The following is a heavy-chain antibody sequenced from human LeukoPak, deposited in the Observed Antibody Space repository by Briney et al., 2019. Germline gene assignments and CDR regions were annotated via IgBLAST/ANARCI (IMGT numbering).Heavy chain of an antibody. CDR2: IGPHSTFT. CDR3: VREGEGPLSKDFDY. Sequence: ASVKVSCKSPGFTFTDHYIHWVRQGTGQGLEWMGYIGPHSTFTSSPQEFQGRVTMTRDASMSTAYMELTRLTSDDTAVYYCVREGEGPLSKDFDYWGQGTLVTVSS. CDR1: GFTFTDHY. J-gene: IGHJ4*02. D-gene: IGHD2/OR15-2a*01. V-gene: IGHV1-2*02.